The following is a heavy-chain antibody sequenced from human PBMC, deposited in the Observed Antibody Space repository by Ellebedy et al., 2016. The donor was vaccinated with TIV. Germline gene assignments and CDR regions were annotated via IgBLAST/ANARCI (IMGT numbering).Heavy chain of an antibody. V-gene: IGHV4-59*01. Sequence: SETLSLXXTVSGGSISSYYWSWIRQPPGKGLEWIGYIYYSGSTYYNPSLMSRVTISEDTSKNQFSLKLSSVTAADTAVYYCASGSYYSKVFDYWGQGILVSVSS. CDR3: ASGSYYSKVFDY. CDR1: GGSISSYY. CDR2: IYYSGST. D-gene: IGHD3-10*01. J-gene: IGHJ4*02.